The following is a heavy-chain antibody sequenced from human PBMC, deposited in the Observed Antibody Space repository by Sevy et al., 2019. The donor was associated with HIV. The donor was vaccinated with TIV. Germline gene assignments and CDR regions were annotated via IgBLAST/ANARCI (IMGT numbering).Heavy chain of an antibody. CDR3: ARVGYCRGGTCFSGFYYAMDV. CDR2: IKQDGSEK. Sequence: GGSLRLSCAASGFTFSRFWMSWVRQAPGKGLEWVANIKQDGSEKQYVDSVKGRFTISRDNAENSLYLQMSSLRAEDTAVYYCARVGYCRGGTCFSGFYYAMDVWGQGTTVTVSS. V-gene: IGHV3-7*03. D-gene: IGHD2-15*01. CDR1: GFTFSRFW. J-gene: IGHJ6*02.